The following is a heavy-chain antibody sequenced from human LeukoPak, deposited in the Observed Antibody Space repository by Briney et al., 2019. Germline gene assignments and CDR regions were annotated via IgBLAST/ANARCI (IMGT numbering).Heavy chain of an antibody. CDR2: INTDGSST. CDR3: GRDFQEYYYYYYMAV. J-gene: IGHJ6*03. Sequence: PGGSLRLSCVASGFTFSSYWIHWVRQAPGKGLVWVSRINTDGSSTTYADSVKGRFTISRDNAKNTLYLQMNSLRVEDTAVYYCGRDFQEYYYYYYMAVWGKGTTVTVSS. CDR1: GFTFSSYW. D-gene: IGHD2/OR15-2a*01. V-gene: IGHV3-74*01.